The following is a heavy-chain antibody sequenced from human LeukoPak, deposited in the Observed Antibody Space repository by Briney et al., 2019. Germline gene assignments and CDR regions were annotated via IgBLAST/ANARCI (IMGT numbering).Heavy chain of an antibody. J-gene: IGHJ4*02. CDR2: THTGGST. CDR1: GLTVRTNY. CDR3: ARVYPSSSSLDY. D-gene: IGHD6-6*01. V-gene: IGHV3-66*01. Sequence: GGSLRLSCAASGLTVRTNYINWVRQSPRRGLEWVSITHTGGSTDYADSVKGRFTVARDDSKNTLYLQMNSLRAEDTAVYYCARVYPSSSSLDYWGQGTLVTVSS.